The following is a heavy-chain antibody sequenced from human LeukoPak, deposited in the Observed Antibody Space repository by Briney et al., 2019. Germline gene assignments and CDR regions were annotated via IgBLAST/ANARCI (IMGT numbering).Heavy chain of an antibody. CDR3: AKDHDYYDTSGFPF. V-gene: IGHV3-21*01. D-gene: IGHD3-22*01. Sequence: GGSLRLSCAVSGFTFSSYTMNWVRQAPGKGLEWVASISTSNIYMYYADSVKGRFTISRDNSKNTLYLEMHSLRAEDTAVYYCAKDHDYYDTSGFPFWGQGTLVTVSS. CDR1: GFTFSSYT. CDR2: ISTSNIYM. J-gene: IGHJ4*02.